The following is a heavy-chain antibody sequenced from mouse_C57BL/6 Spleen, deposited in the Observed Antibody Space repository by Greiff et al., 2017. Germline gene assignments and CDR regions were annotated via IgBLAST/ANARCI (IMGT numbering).Heavy chain of an antibody. J-gene: IGHJ4*01. CDR3: ARVTTVVRYAMDY. Sequence: VQLQQSGPELVKPGASVKISCKASGYTFTDYYMNWVKQSHGKSLEWIGDINPNNGGTSYNQKFKGKATLTVDKSSSTAYMELRSLTSEDSAVYYCARVTTVVRYAMDYWGQGTSVTVSS. CDR2: INPNNGGT. D-gene: IGHD1-1*01. CDR1: GYTFTDYY. V-gene: IGHV1-26*01.